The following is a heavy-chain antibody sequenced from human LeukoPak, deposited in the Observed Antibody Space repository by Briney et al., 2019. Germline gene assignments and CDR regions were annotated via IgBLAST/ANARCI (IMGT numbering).Heavy chain of an antibody. CDR2: IYYSGNT. V-gene: IGHV4-39*01. J-gene: IGHJ4*02. CDR3: GRMDTAMVVYSDF. D-gene: IGHD5-18*01. Sequence: SETLSLTCTVSGGSIGSSIYYWGWIRQPPGKGLEWIGSIYYSGNTYYNPSLKSRVTISVDTSKNQFSLKLSSVTAAATAVYYCGRMDTAMVVYSDFWGQGTLVTVSS. CDR1: GGSIGSSIYY.